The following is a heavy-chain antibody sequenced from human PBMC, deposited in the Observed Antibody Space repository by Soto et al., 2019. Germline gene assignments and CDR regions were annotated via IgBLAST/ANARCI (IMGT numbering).Heavy chain of an antibody. CDR1: GFIFRDYA. CDR2: ISGSGDSA. D-gene: IGHD6-19*01. CDR3: GKERRGSGWSVCNF. Sequence: VQLLESGGGLVHPGGSLRLSCAASGFIFRDYAMNWVRQAPGEGLEWVSDISGSGDSARYADSVKGRFTISRDNSRNTLYLQINSLRVDDTAVYYCGKERRGSGWSVCNFWGQGTLVTVSS. V-gene: IGHV3-23*01. J-gene: IGHJ4*02.